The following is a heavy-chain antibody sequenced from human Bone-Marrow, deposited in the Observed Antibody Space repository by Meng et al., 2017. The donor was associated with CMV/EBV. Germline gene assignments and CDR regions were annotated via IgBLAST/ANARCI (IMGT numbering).Heavy chain of an antibody. D-gene: IGHD3-10*01. J-gene: IGHJ4*02. CDR1: GGSISSSTYY. Sequence: SETLSLTCTVSGGSISSSTYYWGWIRQPPGKGLEWIGSIYYSGSTYYNPSLKSRVTMSVDTSKNQFSLKLSSVTAADTAVYYCARDISGITMVRGDYWGQGTLVTVSS. CDR2: IYYSGST. V-gene: IGHV4-39*07. CDR3: ARDISGITMVRGDY.